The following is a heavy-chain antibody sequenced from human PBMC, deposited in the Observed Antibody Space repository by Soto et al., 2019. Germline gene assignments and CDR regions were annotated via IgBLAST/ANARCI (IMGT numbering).Heavy chain of an antibody. CDR2: ISYDGSNK. D-gene: IGHD3-22*01. CDR1: GFTFSSYA. V-gene: IGHV3-30-3*01. Sequence: GGSLRLSCAASGFTFSSYAMHWVRQAPGKGLEWVAVISYDGSNKYYADSVKGRFTISRDNSKNTLYLQMNSLRAEDTAVYYCARDPTYYYDSSGYYHKPCYYYYYGMDVWGQGTTVTVSS. CDR3: ARDPTYYYDSSGYYHKPCYYYYYGMDV. J-gene: IGHJ6*02.